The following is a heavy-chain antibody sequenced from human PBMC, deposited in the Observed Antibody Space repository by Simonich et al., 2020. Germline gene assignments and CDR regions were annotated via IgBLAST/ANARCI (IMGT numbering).Heavy chain of an antibody. J-gene: IGHJ6*02. CDR2: IYHSGST. Sequence: QVQLQESGPGLVKPSETLSLTCAVSGYAISSGYYWGWIRPPPGKGLEWIGSIYHSGSTYNNPPLKSRVTISVDTSKNQFSLKLSSVTAADTAVYYCARVGYSNYYYYGMDVWGQGTTVTVSS. V-gene: IGHV4-38-2*01. CDR3: ARVGYSNYYYYGMDV. D-gene: IGHD6-13*01. CDR1: GYAISSGYY.